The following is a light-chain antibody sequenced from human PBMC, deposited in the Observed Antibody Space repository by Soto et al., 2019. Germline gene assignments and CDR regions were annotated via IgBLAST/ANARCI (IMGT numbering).Light chain of an antibody. V-gene: IGKV1-39*01. CDR1: QYIGIY. CDR3: QQRSNWPRFT. CDR2: AAS. J-gene: IGKJ3*01. Sequence: DIQMTQSPSSLSASVGDRVTITCRAGQYIGIYLNWYQQKPGKAPKLLIYAASSLHSGGPSRFSGSGSGTDFTLTISSLEPEDFAVYYCQQRSNWPRFTFGPGTKVDIK.